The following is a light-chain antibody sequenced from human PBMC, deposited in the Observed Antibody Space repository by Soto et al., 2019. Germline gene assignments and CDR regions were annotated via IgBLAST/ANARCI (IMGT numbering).Light chain of an antibody. CDR1: QRVSGW. Sequence: DIQMTQSPSTLSASVGDRVTITCRASQRVSGWLAWYQQKPGKAPKLLIHKASTLEGDVPSRFSGSGSETEFTLTISSLQPDDIATYYCLQYNSLYTFGQGTKLEI. J-gene: IGKJ2*01. CDR3: LQYNSLYT. V-gene: IGKV1-5*03. CDR2: KAS.